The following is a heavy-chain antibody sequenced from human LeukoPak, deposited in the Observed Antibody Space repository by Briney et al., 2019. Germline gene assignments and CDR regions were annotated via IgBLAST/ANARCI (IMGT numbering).Heavy chain of an antibody. CDR2: IYYSGST. CDR1: GGSISSSSYY. J-gene: IGHJ5*02. CDR3: ARGLERREGWFDP. V-gene: IGHV4-39*01. D-gene: IGHD1-1*01. Sequence: SETLSLTCTVSGGSISSSSYYWGWIRQPPGKGLEWNGSIYYSGSTYYNPSLKSRVTISVDTSKNQFSLKLSSVTAADTAVYYCARGLERREGWFDPWGQGTLVTVSS.